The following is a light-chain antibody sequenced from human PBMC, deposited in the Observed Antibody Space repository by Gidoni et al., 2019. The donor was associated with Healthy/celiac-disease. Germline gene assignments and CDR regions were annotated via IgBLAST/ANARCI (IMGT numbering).Light chain of an antibody. CDR2: GAS. CDR3: QQYGSSSFT. Sequence: ELVFAHSPGTLSLSPGERATLSCRASQSVSSSYLAWYQQKPGQAPRLLIYGASSRATGIPDRFSGSGSGTDFTLTISRLEPEDFAVYYCQQYGSSSFTFGPXTKVDIK. CDR1: QSVSSSY. V-gene: IGKV3-20*01. J-gene: IGKJ3*01.